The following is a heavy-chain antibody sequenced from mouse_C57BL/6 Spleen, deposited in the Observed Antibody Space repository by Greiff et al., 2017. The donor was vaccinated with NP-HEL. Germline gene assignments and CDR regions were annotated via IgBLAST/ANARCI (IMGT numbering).Heavy chain of an antibody. CDR1: GYAFSSSW. Sequence: VQGVESGPELVKPGASVKISCKASGYAFSSSWMNWVKQRPGKGLEWIGRIYPGDGDTNYNGKFKGKATLTADKSSSTAYMQLSSLTSEDSAVYFCARDYDYFYYAMDYWGQGTSVTVSS. D-gene: IGHD2-4*01. CDR3: ARDYDYFYYAMDY. CDR2: IYPGDGDT. V-gene: IGHV1-82*01. J-gene: IGHJ4*01.